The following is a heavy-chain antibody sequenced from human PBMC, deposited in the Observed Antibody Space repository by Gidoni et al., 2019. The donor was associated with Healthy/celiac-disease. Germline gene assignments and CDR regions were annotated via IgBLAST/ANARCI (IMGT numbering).Heavy chain of an antibody. Sequence: QVQLVESGGGVVQPGRSLRLSCAASGFTFSSYAMHWVRQAPGKGLEWVAVISYDRSNKYYADSMKGRFTISRDNSKNTLYLQMNSLRAEDTAVYYCAREVVVAANNYYGMDVWGQGTTVTVSS. V-gene: IGHV3-30*04. CDR2: ISYDRSNK. J-gene: IGHJ6*02. D-gene: IGHD2-15*01. CDR3: AREVVVAANNYYGMDV. CDR1: GFTFSSYA.